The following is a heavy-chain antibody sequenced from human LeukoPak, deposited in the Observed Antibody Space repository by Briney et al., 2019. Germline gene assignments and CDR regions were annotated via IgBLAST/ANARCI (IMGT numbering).Heavy chain of an antibody. D-gene: IGHD1-26*01. CDR2: FDPEDGQT. Sequence: ASVRASCKASGHTHTELAIHWVRQAPGKALEWMGGFDPEDGQTIYAQKFQGRVTVTEDTSTDTAYMELSSLGSEDTAVYYCATEGGRSYYLYWGQGTLVTVSS. CDR1: GHTHTELA. CDR3: ATEGGRSYYLY. V-gene: IGHV1-24*01. J-gene: IGHJ4*02.